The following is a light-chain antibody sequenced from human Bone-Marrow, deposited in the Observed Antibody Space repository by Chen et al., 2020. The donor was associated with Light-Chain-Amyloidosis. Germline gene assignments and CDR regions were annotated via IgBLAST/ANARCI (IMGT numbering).Light chain of an antibody. CDR1: NIGSTS. Sequence: SYVLTQPSSVSVAPGQTATIACGGNNIGSTSVHWYQQMPGQAPLLVVYDDSDRPSGIPDRLSGSNSGNTATLTISRVEAGDEADYYCQVWDRSSDRPVFGGGTKLTVL. V-gene: IGLV3-21*02. CDR3: QVWDRSSDRPV. CDR2: DDS. J-gene: IGLJ3*02.